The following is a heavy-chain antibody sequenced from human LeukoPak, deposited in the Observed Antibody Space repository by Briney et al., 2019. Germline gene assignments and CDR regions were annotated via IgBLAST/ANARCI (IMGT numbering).Heavy chain of an antibody. D-gene: IGHD6-13*01. Sequence: PGGSLRLSCAASGFTFSSYGMHWVRQAPGKGLEWVAFIRHEGSNKYYADSVKGRFTISRDNSKNTLYLQMNSLRAEDTAVYYCAKRLYSSSFFDYWGQGTLVTVSS. J-gene: IGHJ4*02. CDR2: IRHEGSNK. CDR1: GFTFSSYG. V-gene: IGHV3-30*02. CDR3: AKRLYSSSFFDY.